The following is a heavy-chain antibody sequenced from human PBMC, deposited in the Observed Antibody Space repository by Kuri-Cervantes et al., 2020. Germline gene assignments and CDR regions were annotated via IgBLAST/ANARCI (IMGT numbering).Heavy chain of an antibody. Sequence: SLKISCAASGFTFDDYAMHWVRQAPGKGLEWVSGISWNSGSIGYADSVKGRFTISRDNAKNSLYLQMNSLRTEDTALYYCAKGRPTMITYGSIDYWGQGTLVTVSS. CDR1: GFTFDDYA. V-gene: IGHV3-9*01. CDR2: ISWNSGSI. CDR3: AKGRPTMITYGSIDY. D-gene: IGHD3-16*01. J-gene: IGHJ4*02.